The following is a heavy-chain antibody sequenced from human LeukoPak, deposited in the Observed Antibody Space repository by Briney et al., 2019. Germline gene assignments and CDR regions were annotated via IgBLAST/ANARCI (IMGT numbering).Heavy chain of an antibody. CDR1: GFTLSSYS. Sequence: GGSLRLSCAASGFTLSSYSTNWVRQAPGKGREEVSYISSSSGTIYYADSVKGRFTISRDNAKNSLYLQMNSLRAEDTAVYYCARLCSSTSCYGEGAFDYWGQGTLVTVSS. V-gene: IGHV3-48*01. D-gene: IGHD2-2*01. J-gene: IGHJ4*02. CDR2: ISSSSGTI. CDR3: ARLCSSTSCYGEGAFDY.